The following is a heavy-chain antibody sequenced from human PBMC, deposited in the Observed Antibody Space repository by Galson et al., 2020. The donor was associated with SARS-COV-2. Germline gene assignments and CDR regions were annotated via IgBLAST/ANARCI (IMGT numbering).Heavy chain of an antibody. V-gene: IGHV1-18*01. Sequence: GESLKISCKASDYTFTTYGISWVRQAPGQGLEWMGWINPYNGKTRYAQKFQGRVTMTTDTSTSTAFMELRSLRSDDTAVYYCARTVDYYDSGSYEEGAFDIWGQGTMVTVSS. CDR3: ARTVDYYDSGSYEEGAFDI. J-gene: IGHJ3*02. CDR1: DYTFTTYG. CDR2: INPYNGKT. D-gene: IGHD3-10*01.